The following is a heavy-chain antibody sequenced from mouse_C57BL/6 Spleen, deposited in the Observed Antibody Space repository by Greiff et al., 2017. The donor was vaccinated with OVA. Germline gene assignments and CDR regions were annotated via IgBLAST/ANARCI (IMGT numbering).Heavy chain of an antibody. D-gene: IGHD2-3*01. CDR3: ARLGGYYSFAY. V-gene: IGHV1-85*01. J-gene: IGHJ3*01. Sequence: VKLVESGPELVKPGASVKLSCKASGYTFTSYDINWVKQRPGQGLEWIGWISPRDGSTKYNEKFKGKATLTVDTSSSTAYMELHSLTSEDSAVYFCARLGGYYSFAYWGQGTLVTVSA. CDR2: ISPRDGST. CDR1: GYTFTSYD.